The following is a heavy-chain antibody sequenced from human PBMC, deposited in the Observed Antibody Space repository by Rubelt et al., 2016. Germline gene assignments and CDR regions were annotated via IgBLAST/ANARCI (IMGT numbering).Heavy chain of an antibody. Sequence: QVQLVQSGAEVKKPGASVKVSCKASGYTFTGYYMHWVRQAPGQGLEWMGWINPNSGGTNFAQNLKGRVTRTRDTSISTAYMELSRLRSDDTAVYYCARVYAAFRYFDYWGQGTLVTVSS. CDR2: INPNSGGT. CDR3: ARVYAAFRYFDY. J-gene: IGHJ4*02. D-gene: IGHD6-13*01. V-gene: IGHV1-2*02. CDR1: GYTFTGYY.